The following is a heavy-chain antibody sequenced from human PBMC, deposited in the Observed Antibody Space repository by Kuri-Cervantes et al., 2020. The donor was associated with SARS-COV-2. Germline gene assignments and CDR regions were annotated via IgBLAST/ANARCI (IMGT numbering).Heavy chain of an antibody. CDR2: INSDGRTN. CDR1: GFSFSKYW. J-gene: IGHJ5*02. V-gene: IGHV3-74*01. CDR3: ARIAGDPWVSNWFDP. D-gene: IGHD7-27*01. Sequence: GESLKISCVASGFSFSKYWMFWVRQAPGRGLVWVSRINSDGRTNSYVDSVEGRFTISRDNAKNTLYLQMNSLRAEDTAVYYCARIAGDPWVSNWFDPWGQGTQVTVSS.